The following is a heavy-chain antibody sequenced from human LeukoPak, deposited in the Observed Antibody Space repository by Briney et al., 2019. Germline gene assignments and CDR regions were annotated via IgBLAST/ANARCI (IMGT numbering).Heavy chain of an antibody. V-gene: IGHV4-30-2*01. CDR2: IYHSGST. Sequence: SETLSLTCAVSGGSISSGGYSWSWIRQPPGKGLEWIGYIYHSGSTYYNPSLKSRVTISVDTSKNQFSLKLSSVTAADTAVYYCARGRWDLDYWGQGTLVTVSS. CDR1: GGSISSGGYS. J-gene: IGHJ4*02. CDR3: ARGRWDLDY. D-gene: IGHD5-24*01.